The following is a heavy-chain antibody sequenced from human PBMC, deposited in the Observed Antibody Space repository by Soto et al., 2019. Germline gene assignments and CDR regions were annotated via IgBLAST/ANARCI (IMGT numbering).Heavy chain of an antibody. Sequence: LSLTCTVSGGSISSYYWSWIRQPPGKGLEWIGYIYYSGSTNDNPSLKSRATISVDTSKNQFSLKLSSVTAADTAVYYCARDRLANWFDPWGQGTLVTVSS. CDR2: IYYSGST. J-gene: IGHJ5*02. CDR3: ARDRLANWFDP. V-gene: IGHV4-59*01. CDR1: GGSISSYY. D-gene: IGHD3-9*01.